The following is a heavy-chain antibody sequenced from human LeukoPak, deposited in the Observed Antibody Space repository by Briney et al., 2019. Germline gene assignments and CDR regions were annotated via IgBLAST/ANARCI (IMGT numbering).Heavy chain of an antibody. V-gene: IGHV4-39*02. CDR3: ARDVGYCSGGSCYEDY. J-gene: IGHJ4*02. CDR1: GGSISSSTYY. D-gene: IGHD2-15*01. CDR2: KYYSGNS. Sequence: SETLSLTCTVSGGSISSSTYYWGWIRQPPGKGLELIGSKYYSGNSYYNPSLKSRVSISVDTSKNQFSLKLSSVTAADTAVYYCARDVGYCSGGSCYEDYWGQGTLVTVSS.